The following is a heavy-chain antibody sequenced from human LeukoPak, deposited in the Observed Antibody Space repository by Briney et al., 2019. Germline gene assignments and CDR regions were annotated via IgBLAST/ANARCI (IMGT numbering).Heavy chain of an antibody. CDR1: GGSISSYY. CDR3: ARLRVYYYGSGSYPGDFDY. D-gene: IGHD3-10*01. CDR2: IYYSGST. V-gene: IGHV4-59*01. J-gene: IGHJ4*02. Sequence: SETLSLTCTVSGGSISSYYWSWIRQPPGKGLEWIGYIYYSGSTHYNPSLKSRVTISVDTSKNQFSLKLSSVTAADTAVYYCARLRVYYYGSGSYPGDFDYWGQGTLVTVSS.